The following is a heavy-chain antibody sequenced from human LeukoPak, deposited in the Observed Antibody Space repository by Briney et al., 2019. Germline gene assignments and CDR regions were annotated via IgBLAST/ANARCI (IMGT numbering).Heavy chain of an antibody. CDR3: ARDIVATVSA. Sequence: SVKVSCKASGGTFSSYAISWVRQAPGQGLEWMGGIIPIFGTANYAQKFQGRVTITTDESTSTAYMELNSLRAEDTAVYYCARDIVATVSAWGQGTLVTVSS. CDR1: GGTFSSYA. V-gene: IGHV1-69*05. D-gene: IGHD5-12*01. CDR2: IIPIFGTA. J-gene: IGHJ5*02.